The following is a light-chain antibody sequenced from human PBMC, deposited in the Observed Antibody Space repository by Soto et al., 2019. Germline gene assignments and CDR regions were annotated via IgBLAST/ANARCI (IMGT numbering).Light chain of an antibody. Sequence: DIQMTQSPSSLSASVGDRVTITCRASQSISSYLNWYQQKPGKAPKLLIYAASSLQSGVPSRFSGSGSGTDFTLIISSLQPEDVATYYCQQSYSTLYTFGQGTKVEIK. V-gene: IGKV1-39*01. CDR3: QQSYSTLYT. CDR1: QSISSY. CDR2: AAS. J-gene: IGKJ2*01.